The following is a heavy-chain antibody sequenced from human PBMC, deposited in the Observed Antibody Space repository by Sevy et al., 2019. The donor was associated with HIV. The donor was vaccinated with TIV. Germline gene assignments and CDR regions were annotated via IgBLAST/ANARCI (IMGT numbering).Heavy chain of an antibody. D-gene: IGHD3-3*01. V-gene: IGHV1-18*01. J-gene: IGHJ6*02. Sequence: ASVKVSCKASGYTFSNYGISWVRQAPGQGLEWMGWISPFNNKTNYAQKFQGRVSLTSDTSATTAYMEVTSLRSDDTAVYYCARGGYYDFWSGYNYYYYGMDVWGQGTTVTVSS. CDR3: ARGGYYDFWSGYNYYYYGMDV. CDR1: GYTFSNYG. CDR2: ISPFNNKT.